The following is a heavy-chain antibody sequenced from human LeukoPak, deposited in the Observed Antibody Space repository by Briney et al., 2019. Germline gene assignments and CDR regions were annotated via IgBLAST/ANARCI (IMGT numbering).Heavy chain of an antibody. CDR3: AKDPSGSYQRGVY. V-gene: IGHV3-23*01. CDR2: ISGSGGST. J-gene: IGHJ4*02. CDR1: GVTFSSYA. Sequence: PGVSLRLSCAASGVTFSSYAMSWVRQAPGKGLEWVSAISGSGGSTYYGDSVKGRFTISRDNSKNTLYLQMNSLRAEDTAVYYCAKDPSGSYQRGVYWGQGTLVTVSS. D-gene: IGHD1-26*01.